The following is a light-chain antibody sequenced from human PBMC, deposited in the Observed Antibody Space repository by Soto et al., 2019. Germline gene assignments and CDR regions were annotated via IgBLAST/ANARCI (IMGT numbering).Light chain of an antibody. Sequence: QSALTQPASVSGSPGQSITISCTGTHSDVGSYNLVSWYQQHPGKAPKLIIYEDSKRPSGVSNRFSGSKSGYTASLTSSGLESEDEAAYYCCSYAGSFSVIFGGGTKRTVL. CDR3: CSYAGSFSVI. CDR2: EDS. CDR1: HSDVGSYNL. V-gene: IGLV2-23*01. J-gene: IGLJ2*01.